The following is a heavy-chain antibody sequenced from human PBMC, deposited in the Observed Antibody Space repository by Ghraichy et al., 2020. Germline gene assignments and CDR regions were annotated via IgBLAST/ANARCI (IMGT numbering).Heavy chain of an antibody. V-gene: IGHV2-5*01. Sequence: SGPTLVKPTQTLTLTCTFSGFSLSTSGVGVGWIRQPPGKALEWLALIYWNDDKRYSPSLKSRLTITKDTSKNQVVLTMTNMDPVDTATYYCAHHNYYDSSGYYEGRVSWFDPWGQGTLLTVSS. CDR3: AHHNYYDSSGYYEGRVSWFDP. J-gene: IGHJ5*02. CDR1: GFSLSTSGVG. D-gene: IGHD3-22*01. CDR2: IYWNDDK.